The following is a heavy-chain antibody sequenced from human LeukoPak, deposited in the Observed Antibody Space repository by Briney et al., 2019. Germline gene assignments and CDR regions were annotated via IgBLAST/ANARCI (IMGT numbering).Heavy chain of an antibody. CDR3: ARGIAAAGAALYN. V-gene: IGHV3-53*01. CDR2: IYSDGST. CDR1: GFTFSDYY. Sequence: GGSLRLSCAASGFTFSDYYMSWVRQAPGKGLEWVSVIYSDGSTYSADSVKGRFTISRDNSKNTLYLQINSLRAEDTAVYYCARGIAAAGAALYNWGQGTLLTVSS. J-gene: IGHJ4*02. D-gene: IGHD6-13*01.